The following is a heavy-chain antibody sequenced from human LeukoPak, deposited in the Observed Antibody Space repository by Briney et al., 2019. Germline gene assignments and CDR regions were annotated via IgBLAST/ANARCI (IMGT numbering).Heavy chain of an antibody. V-gene: IGHV4-31*03. CDR2: IYHSGRT. D-gene: IGHD2-21*02. J-gene: IGHJ4*02. CDR1: GGSISSEGFY. Sequence: SQTLSLTCSVSGGSISSEGFYWSWIRQHPGKGLEWIAYIYHSGRTYYNPSLKSRLTISVDTSKNQFSMSLKSVTAADTAVYYCARVVTSSLYFFDYWGQGTLVSVSS. CDR3: ARVVTSSLYFFDY.